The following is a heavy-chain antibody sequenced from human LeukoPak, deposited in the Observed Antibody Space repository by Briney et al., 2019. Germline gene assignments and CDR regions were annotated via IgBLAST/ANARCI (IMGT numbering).Heavy chain of an antibody. J-gene: IGHJ5*02. D-gene: IGHD6-19*01. CDR3: AREGEQWSEPYNWFDP. Sequence: GGSLRLSCAASGFTFSSYSMNWVRQAPGKGLEWVSYISSSSTTIYYADSVKGRFTISRDNGKNSLYLQMNSLRAEDTAVYYCAREGEQWSEPYNWFDPWGQGTLVTVSS. CDR1: GFTFSSYS. V-gene: IGHV3-48*04. CDR2: ISSSSTTI.